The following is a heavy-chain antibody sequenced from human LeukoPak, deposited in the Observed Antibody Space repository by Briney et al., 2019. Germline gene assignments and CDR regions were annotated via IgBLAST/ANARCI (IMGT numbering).Heavy chain of an antibody. CDR1: GFTFSSSA. CDR3: AKQLGYCSDGSCYFPY. D-gene: IGHD2-15*01. Sequence: GGSLRLSCAAPGFTFSSSAMSWVRQAPGKGLEWVSAISNNGGYTYYVDSVQGRFTISRDNSKSTLCLQMNSLRAEDTAVYYCAKQLGYCSDGSCYFPYWGQGTLVTVSS. V-gene: IGHV3-23*01. CDR2: ISNNGGYT. J-gene: IGHJ4*02.